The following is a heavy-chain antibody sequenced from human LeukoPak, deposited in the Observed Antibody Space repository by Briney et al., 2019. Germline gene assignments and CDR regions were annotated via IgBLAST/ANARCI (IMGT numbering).Heavy chain of an antibody. CDR2: INHSGST. J-gene: IGHJ4*02. CDR1: GVSFSGYY. D-gene: IGHD2-21*01. V-gene: IGHV4-34*01. CDR3: ARELMVGIGY. Sequence: PSETLSLTCAVYGVSFSGYYWSWIRQPPGKGLEWIGEINHSGSTNYNPSLKSRATISVDTSKNQFSLKLSSVTAADTAVYYCARELMVGIGYWGQGTLVTVSS.